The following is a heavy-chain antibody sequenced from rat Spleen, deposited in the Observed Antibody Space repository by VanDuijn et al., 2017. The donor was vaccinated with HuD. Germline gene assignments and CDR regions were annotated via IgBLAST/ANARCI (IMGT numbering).Heavy chain of an antibody. V-gene: IGHV5-7*01. Sequence: EVQLVESGGGLVQPGRSMKFSCAASGFTFSDYYMAWVRQAPTKGLEWVATLSYDATAPYYRDSVKGRFTISRDNAKTTLYLQMDSLRSEDTATYYCAKDIRYFDYWGQGVMVTVSS. D-gene: IGHD1-9*01. CDR1: GFTFSDYY. CDR3: AKDIRYFDY. J-gene: IGHJ2*01. CDR2: LSYDATAP.